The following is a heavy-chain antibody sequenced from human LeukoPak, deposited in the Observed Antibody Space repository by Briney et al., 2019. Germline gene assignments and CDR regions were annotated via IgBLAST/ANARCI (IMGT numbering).Heavy chain of an antibody. Sequence: KPSETLSLTCTVSGGSISSSSYYWGWIRQPPGEGLEWIGSIYYSGSTYYNPSLKSRVTISVDTSKNQFSLKLSSVTAADTAVYYCARHRFPRVYYDFWSGSRWYNWLDPWGQGTLVTVSS. CDR3: ARHRFPRVYYDFWSGSRWYNWLDP. V-gene: IGHV4-39*01. CDR1: GGSISSSSYY. J-gene: IGHJ5*02. D-gene: IGHD3-3*01. CDR2: IYYSGST.